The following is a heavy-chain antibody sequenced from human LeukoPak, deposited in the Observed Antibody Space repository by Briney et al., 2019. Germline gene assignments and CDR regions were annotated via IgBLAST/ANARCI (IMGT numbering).Heavy chain of an antibody. CDR3: AKDFYSGELFHHAFDI. CDR1: GFTFSSYG. V-gene: IGHV3-33*06. CDR2: IWYDGSNK. Sequence: GGSLRLSCAASGFTFSSYGMHWVRQAPGKGLEWVAVIWYDGSNKYYADSVKGRFTIPRDNSKNTLYLQMNSLRAEDTAVYYCAKDFYSGELFHHAFDISSQGTMVTVSS. D-gene: IGHD3-10*01. J-gene: IGHJ3*02.